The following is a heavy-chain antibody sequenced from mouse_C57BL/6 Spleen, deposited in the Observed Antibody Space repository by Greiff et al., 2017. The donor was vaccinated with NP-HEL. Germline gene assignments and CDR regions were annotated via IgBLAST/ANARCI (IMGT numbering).Heavy chain of an antibody. D-gene: IGHD1-1*01. J-gene: IGHJ4*01. CDR2: ISAGGSYT. CDR1: GFTFSSYA. CDR3: ARDPTTVHYYAMDY. Sequence: EVKLMESGGGLVKPGGSLKLSCAASGFTFSSYAMSWVRQTPEKRLEWVATISAGGSYTYYPDNVKGRFTLSRDNAKNNLYLQKSHLKSEDTAMYDCARDPTTVHYYAMDYWGQGTSVTVSS. V-gene: IGHV5-4*01.